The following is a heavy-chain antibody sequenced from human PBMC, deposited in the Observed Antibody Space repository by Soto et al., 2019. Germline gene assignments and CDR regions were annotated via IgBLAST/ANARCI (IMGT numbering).Heavy chain of an antibody. D-gene: IGHD3-16*02. Sequence: LRLSCEASGFTFSTYAMHWVRQTPGKGLEWFAVISHDGDKEHISDSVKGRFAISRDNSKNTLYLQISSLKDEDTAVYQCVASALSFDFWGQGTPVTVSS. V-gene: IGHV3-30*09. CDR2: ISHDGDKE. J-gene: IGHJ4*02. CDR1: GFTFSTYA. CDR3: VASALSFDF.